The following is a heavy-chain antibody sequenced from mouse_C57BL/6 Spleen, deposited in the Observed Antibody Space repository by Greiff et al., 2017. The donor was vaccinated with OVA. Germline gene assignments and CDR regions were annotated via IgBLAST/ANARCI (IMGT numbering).Heavy chain of an antibody. Sequence: VQLQESGPGLVAPSQSLSITCTVSGFSLTSYAISWVRQPPGKGLEWLGVIWTGGGTNYTSALKSRLSISKDNSKSQVFLKMNSLQTDDAARYYCATHYGSSYVRAMDYWGQGTSVTVSS. V-gene: IGHV2-9-1*01. CDR1: GFSLTSYA. CDR3: ATHYGSSYVRAMDY. J-gene: IGHJ4*01. CDR2: IWTGGGT. D-gene: IGHD1-1*01.